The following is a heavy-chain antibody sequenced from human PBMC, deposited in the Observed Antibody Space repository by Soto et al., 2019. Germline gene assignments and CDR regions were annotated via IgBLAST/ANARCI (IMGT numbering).Heavy chain of an antibody. J-gene: IGHJ6*02. CDR3: ARDGSSSGSLAQMYYYYGMDV. D-gene: IGHD6-13*01. Sequence: VQLVESGGGVVKPGGSLRLSCAASGFTFSSYSMNWVRQAPGKGLEWVSSISSSSSYIYYADSVKGRFTISRDNAKNSLYLQMNSLRAEDTAVYYWARDGSSSGSLAQMYYYYGMDVWGQGTTVTVSS. CDR2: ISSSSSYI. V-gene: IGHV3-21*01. CDR1: GFTFSSYS.